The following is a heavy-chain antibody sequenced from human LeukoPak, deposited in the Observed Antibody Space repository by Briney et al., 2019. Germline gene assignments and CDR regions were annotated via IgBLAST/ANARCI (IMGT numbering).Heavy chain of an antibody. CDR1: GFTFDDYA. CDR3: ARGHTRYYDAFDI. Sequence: GGSLRLSCAASGFTFDDYAMHWVRQAPGKGLEWVAVISYDGSNKYYADSVKGRFTISRDNSKNTLYLQMNSLRAEDTAVYYCARGHTRYYDAFDIWGQGTMVTVSS. D-gene: IGHD1-26*01. CDR2: ISYDGSNK. V-gene: IGHV3-30*03. J-gene: IGHJ3*02.